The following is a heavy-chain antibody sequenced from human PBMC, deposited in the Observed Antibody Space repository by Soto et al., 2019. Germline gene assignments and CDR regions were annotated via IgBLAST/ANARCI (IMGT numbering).Heavy chain of an antibody. CDR2: ISGSGGST. V-gene: IGHV3-23*01. D-gene: IGHD6-13*01. J-gene: IGHJ6*03. Sequence: GGSLRLSCAASGFTFSSYAMSWVRQAPGKGLEWVSAISGSGGSTYYADSVKGRFTISRDNSKNTLYLQMNSLRAEDTAVYYCARAGNYYYYYMDVWGKGTTVTVSS. CDR3: ARAGNYYYYYMDV. CDR1: GFTFSSYA.